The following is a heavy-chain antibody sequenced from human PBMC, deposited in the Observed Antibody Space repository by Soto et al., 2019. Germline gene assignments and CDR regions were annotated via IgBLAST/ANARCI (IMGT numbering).Heavy chain of an antibody. Sequence: APVKASCKASGYTFTTYGISWVRQAPGQGLEWMGWISAYNGNTNYAQKLQGRVTMTTDTSTSTAYMEPRSLRSDDTAVYYCARSVILLLWFGELSYYFDYWVQGTLVTVSS. J-gene: IGHJ4*02. CDR2: ISAYNGNT. CDR3: ARSVILLLWFGELSYYFDY. V-gene: IGHV1-18*01. CDR1: GYTFTTYG. D-gene: IGHD3-10*01.